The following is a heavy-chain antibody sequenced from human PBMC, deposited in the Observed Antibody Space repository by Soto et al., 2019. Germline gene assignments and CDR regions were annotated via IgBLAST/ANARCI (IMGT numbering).Heavy chain of an antibody. Sequence: QVQLVQSGAEVKKPGASVKVSCKASGYTFTGYYMHWVRQAPGQGLEWMGGINPNSGGTNYEQKFQGWVTMTRDPSISTAYMELSRLRSDDTAVYYCARFIAAEYYFDYWGQGTLVTVSS. V-gene: IGHV1-2*04. CDR3: ARFIAAEYYFDY. CDR1: GYTFTGYY. J-gene: IGHJ4*02. CDR2: INPNSGGT. D-gene: IGHD2-15*01.